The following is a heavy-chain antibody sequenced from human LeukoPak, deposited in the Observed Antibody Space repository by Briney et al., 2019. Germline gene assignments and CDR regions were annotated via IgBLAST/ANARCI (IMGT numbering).Heavy chain of an antibody. D-gene: IGHD5-12*01. Sequence: GASVKVSCKASGYTFTSYYMHWVRQAPGQGLEWMGIINPSGGSTSYAQKFQGRVTMTRDTSISTAYMELSRLRSDDTAVYYCARDLEEYSGYDYFDYWGQGTLVTVSS. CDR3: ARDLEEYSGYDYFDY. J-gene: IGHJ4*02. CDR2: INPSGGST. CDR1: GYTFTSYY. V-gene: IGHV1-46*01.